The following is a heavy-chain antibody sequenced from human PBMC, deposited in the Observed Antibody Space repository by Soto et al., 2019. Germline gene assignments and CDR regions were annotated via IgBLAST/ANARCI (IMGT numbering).Heavy chain of an antibody. CDR3: ARGRTSIAARPGLPYYYGMDV. Sequence: QVQLVQSGAEVKKPGASVKVSCKASGYTFTSYDINWVRQATGQGLEWMGWMNPNSGNTGYAQKFQGRVTMTRNTSISTAYMELSSLRSEDTAVYYCARGRTSIAARPGLPYYYGMDVWGQGTTVTVSS. V-gene: IGHV1-8*01. CDR2: MNPNSGNT. CDR1: GYTFTSYD. D-gene: IGHD6-6*01. J-gene: IGHJ6*02.